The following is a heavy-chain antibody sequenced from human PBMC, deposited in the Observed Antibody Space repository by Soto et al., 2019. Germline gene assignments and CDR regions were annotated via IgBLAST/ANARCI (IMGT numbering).Heavy chain of an antibody. Sequence: SGTLSLTCTVSGGSISSGDYYWSWIRQPPGKGLEWIGYIYYSGSTYYNPSLKSRVTISLDTSKNQFSLKLSSVTAADTAVYYFARVVMSIAVRTSDYWGQATLVTVSS. CDR3: ARVVMSIAVRTSDY. CDR1: GGSISSGDYY. D-gene: IGHD6-6*01. CDR2: IYYSGST. J-gene: IGHJ4*02. V-gene: IGHV4-30-4*01.